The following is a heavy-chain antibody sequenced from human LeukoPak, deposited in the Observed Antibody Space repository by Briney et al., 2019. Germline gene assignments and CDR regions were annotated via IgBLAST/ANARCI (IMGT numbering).Heavy chain of an antibody. J-gene: IGHJ4*02. Sequence: GGSLRLSCAASGFTFTSYSMSWARQAPGKGLEWVALIWYDGSNKYYADSVKGRLTISRDNSKNTLYLQMNSLRAEDTAVYYCAREGPRGNSQFDYWGQGTLVTVSS. CDR3: AREGPRGNSQFDY. D-gene: IGHD2/OR15-2a*01. CDR2: IWYDGSNK. V-gene: IGHV3-33*08. CDR1: GFTFTSYS.